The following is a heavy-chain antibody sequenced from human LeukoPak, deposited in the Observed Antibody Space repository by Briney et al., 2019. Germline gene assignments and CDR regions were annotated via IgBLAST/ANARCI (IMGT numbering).Heavy chain of an antibody. J-gene: IGHJ4*02. V-gene: IGHV3-48*03. CDR2: ISSSGSTI. CDR1: GFTFSSYE. D-gene: IGHD1-26*01. Sequence: GGSLRLSCAASGFTFSSYEMNWVRQAPGKGLEWVSYISSSGSTIYYADSVKGRFTISRDSAKNSLYLQMNSLRAEDTAVYYCAKDRGRGYGIDYWGQGTLVTVSS. CDR3: AKDRGRGYGIDY.